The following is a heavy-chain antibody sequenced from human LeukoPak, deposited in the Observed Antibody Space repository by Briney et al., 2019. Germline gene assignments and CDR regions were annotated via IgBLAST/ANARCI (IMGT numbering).Heavy chain of an antibody. D-gene: IGHD6-6*01. J-gene: IGHJ4*02. V-gene: IGHV4-34*01. CDR2: INHSGST. Sequence: SETLSLTCAAYGGSFSGYYWSWIRQPPGKGLEWIGEINHSGSTNYNPSLKSRVTISVDTSKNQFSLKLSSVTAADTAVYYCARGSGQIAARPSYFDYWGQGTLVTVSS. CDR3: ARGSGQIAARPSYFDY. CDR1: GGSFSGYY.